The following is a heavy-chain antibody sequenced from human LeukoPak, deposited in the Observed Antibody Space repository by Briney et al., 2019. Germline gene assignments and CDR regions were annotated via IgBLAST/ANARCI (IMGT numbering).Heavy chain of an antibody. V-gene: IGHV4-59*11. CDR3: ARLATGYPNWFDP. J-gene: IGHJ5*02. Sequence: RASETLSLTCTVSGGSISSHNWSWIRQPPGKGLEWIGYIHYSGSTDKNPSLKSRVTISVDTSKNQFSLKLSSATAADTAVYYCARLATGYPNWFDPWGQGILVTVSS. D-gene: IGHD3-9*01. CDR1: GGSISSHN. CDR2: IHYSGST.